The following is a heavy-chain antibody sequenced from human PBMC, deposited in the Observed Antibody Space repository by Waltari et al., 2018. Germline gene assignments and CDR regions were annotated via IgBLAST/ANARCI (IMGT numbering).Heavy chain of an antibody. D-gene: IGHD1-1*01. CDR2: VHGSGRT. Sequence: QLQLQESGPGLVKPSGTLSLICAVPGDSMSSNHWWSWVRQTPGKGLEWIGQVHGSGRTNYNPSFASRVTISLDTSTHHFALKVTSATAADTAFYYCARDRGRGLYLDTWGPGILVTVSP. CDR1: GDSMSSNHW. V-gene: IGHV4-4*02. CDR3: ARDRGRGLYLDT. J-gene: IGHJ4*02.